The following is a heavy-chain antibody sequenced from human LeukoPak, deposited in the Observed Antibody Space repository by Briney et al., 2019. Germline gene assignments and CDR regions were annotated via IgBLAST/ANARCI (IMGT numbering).Heavy chain of an antibody. CDR3: VRGGSNFDF. J-gene: IGHJ4*02. CDR2: IKEDESEK. D-gene: IGHD6-13*01. CDR1: GFTFSTFW. Sequence: VGSLRLSCAPSGFTFSTFWMSWVRQAPGKGLEWVANIKEDESEKYYVDSVKGRFTIARDNAKNSLYLQMNSLKAEDTAVYYCVRGGSNFDFWGQGTLVTVSS. V-gene: IGHV3-7*04.